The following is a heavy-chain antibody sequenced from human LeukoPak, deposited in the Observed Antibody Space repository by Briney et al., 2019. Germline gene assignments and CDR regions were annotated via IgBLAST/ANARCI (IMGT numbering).Heavy chain of an antibody. D-gene: IGHD6-13*01. CDR3: AKGTAAAYYYYYYMDV. CDR2: IRYDGNNK. CDR1: GFPFSDYV. J-gene: IGHJ6*03. Sequence: GGSLRLSCAASGFPFSDYVMHWVRQAPGKGLEWVAVIRYDGNNKYYADSVKGRFTISRDNSKNTLYLLMNSLRAEDTAVYYCAKGTAAAYYYYYYMDVWGKGTTVTISS. V-gene: IGHV3-30*02.